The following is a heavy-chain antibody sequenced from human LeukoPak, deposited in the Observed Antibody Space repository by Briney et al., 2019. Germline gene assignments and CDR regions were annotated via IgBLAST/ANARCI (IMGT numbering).Heavy chain of an antibody. Sequence: GGSLRLSCAASGFTFSSYWMYWVRHAPGKGLVGVSHIINDGSGTNYADSVKGRFTISRDNAKNTLYLQMNSLRAEDTAVYYCARDRHGDYWGQGTLITVSS. V-gene: IGHV3-74*01. J-gene: IGHJ4*02. CDR2: IINDGSGT. CDR3: ARDRHGDY. CDR1: GFTFSSYW.